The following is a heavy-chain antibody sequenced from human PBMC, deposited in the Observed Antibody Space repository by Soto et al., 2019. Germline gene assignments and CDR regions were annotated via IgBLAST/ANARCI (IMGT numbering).Heavy chain of an antibody. CDR1: GGTFSGYA. D-gene: IGHD1-26*01. Sequence: SVKVSCKASGGTFSGYAISWVRQAPGQGLEWMGGIIPIFGTANYAQKFQGRVTITADESTSTAYMELSSLRSEDTAVYYCASGTTGIVGATTFAFDIWGQGTMVTVSS. V-gene: IGHV1-69*13. CDR3: ASGTTGIVGATTFAFDI. CDR2: IIPIFGTA. J-gene: IGHJ3*02.